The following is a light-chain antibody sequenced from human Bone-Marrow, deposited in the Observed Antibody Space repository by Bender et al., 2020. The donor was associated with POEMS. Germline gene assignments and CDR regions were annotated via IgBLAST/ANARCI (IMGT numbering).Light chain of an antibody. CDR1: SSDVGNYDL. Sequence: QSALTQPASMSASPGQSITISCTGTSSDVGNYDLVSWYQQHPGKAPKLMIYEVTKRPSGVSNRFSGSKSGNTAYLTISGLQAEDEADYHCCSYAGSSTYVFGTGTKVTVL. CDR3: CSYAGSSTYV. V-gene: IGLV2-23*02. J-gene: IGLJ1*01. CDR2: EVT.